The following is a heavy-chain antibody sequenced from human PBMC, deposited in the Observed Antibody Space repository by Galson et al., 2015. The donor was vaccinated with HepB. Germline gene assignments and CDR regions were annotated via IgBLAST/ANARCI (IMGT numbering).Heavy chain of an antibody. D-gene: IGHD2/OR15-2a*01. CDR2: ISGSGGST. V-gene: IGHV3-23*01. Sequence: SLRLSCAASGFTFSSYAMSWVRQAPGKGLEWVSAISGSGGSTYYADSVKGRFTISRDNSKNTLYLQMNSLRAEDTAVYYCAKSTNYAGIQHDYWGQGTLVTVSS. CDR3: AKSTNYAGIQHDY. CDR1: GFTFSSYA. J-gene: IGHJ4*02.